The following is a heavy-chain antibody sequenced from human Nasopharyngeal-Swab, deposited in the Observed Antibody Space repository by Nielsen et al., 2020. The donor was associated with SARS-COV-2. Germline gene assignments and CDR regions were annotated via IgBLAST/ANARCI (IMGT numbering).Heavy chain of an antibody. J-gene: IGHJ4*02. Sequence: ASVKVSCKASGYTFTIYAMHWVRQAPGQRLEWMGWINAGNGNTKYSQKFQGRVTITRDTSASTAYMELSSLRSEDTAVYYCASPARGYSSSWYEFDYWGQGTLVTVSS. CDR3: ASPARGYSSSWYEFDY. D-gene: IGHD6-13*01. V-gene: IGHV1-3*01. CDR1: GYTFTIYA. CDR2: INAGNGNT.